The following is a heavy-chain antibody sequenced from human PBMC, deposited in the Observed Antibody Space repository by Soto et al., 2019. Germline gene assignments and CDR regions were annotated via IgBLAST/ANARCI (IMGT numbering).Heavy chain of an antibody. J-gene: IGHJ5*02. CDR3: AREWFDP. Sequence: PRTLSRPASRYTITHYYPSWIRQAPGKGLEWVSYISSSGSTIYYADSVKGRFTISRDNAKNSLYLQMNSLKAEDTAVYYCAREWFDPWGQGTLVTVSS. CDR1: RYTITHYY. CDR2: ISSSGSTI. V-gene: IGHV3-11*01.